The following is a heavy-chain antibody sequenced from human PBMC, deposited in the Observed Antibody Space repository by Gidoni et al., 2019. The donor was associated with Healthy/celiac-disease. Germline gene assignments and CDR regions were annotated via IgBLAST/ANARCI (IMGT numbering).Heavy chain of an antibody. D-gene: IGHD3-22*01. V-gene: IGHV3-11*01. J-gene: IGHJ5*02. CDR2: ISSSGSTI. CDR1: GFTFSDYY. CDR3: ARDGRPYYDSMGEMEGNWFDP. Sequence: QVQLVESGGGLVKPGGSLRLSCEASGFTFSDYYMSWIRQAPGTGLEWVSYISSSGSTIYYADSVKGRCTISRDNAKNSLYLQMNSLRAEDTAVYYCARDGRPYYDSMGEMEGNWFDPWGQGTLVTVSS.